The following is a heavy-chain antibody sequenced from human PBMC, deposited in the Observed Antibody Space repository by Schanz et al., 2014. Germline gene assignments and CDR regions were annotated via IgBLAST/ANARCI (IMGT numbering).Heavy chain of an antibody. CDR1: GFTFSTYA. J-gene: IGHJ4*02. V-gene: IGHV3-23*04. D-gene: IGHD2-21*01. CDR3: ARGRSLGWCDY. CDR2: ISGSGVIT. Sequence: EVQLVESGGGLVQPGGSLRLSCATSGFTFSTYAMSWVRQAPGKGLEWVSGISGSGVITYYADSVKGRFTISRDNAKNSLYLQMHSLRAEDTAVYYCARGRSLGWCDYWGQGTLVTVSS.